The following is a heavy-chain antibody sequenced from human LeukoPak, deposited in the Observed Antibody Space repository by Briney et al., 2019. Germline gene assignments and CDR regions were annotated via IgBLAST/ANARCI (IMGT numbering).Heavy chain of an antibody. CDR1: TFAFSSYW. J-gene: IGHJ4*02. D-gene: IGHD1-14*01. CDR2: IKQDGTEK. V-gene: IGHV3-7*01. CDR3: ARGSGKPFDY. Sequence: GGSLRLSCAASTFAFSSYWMSWVRQAPGKGLEWVANIKQDGTEKYYVDSVKGRSTISRDNAKNSLYLQMNSLRAEDTAVYYCARGSGKPFDYWGQGTLVTVSS.